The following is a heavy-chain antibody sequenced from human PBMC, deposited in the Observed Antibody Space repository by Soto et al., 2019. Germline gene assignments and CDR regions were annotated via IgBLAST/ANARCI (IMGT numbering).Heavy chain of an antibody. CDR2: TYYRSKWYN. V-gene: IGHV6-1*01. CDR1: GDSVSSNSAA. CDR3: ARVTSRYCRSTSCYGGLGAFDI. Sequence: SQTLSLTCAISGDSVSSNSAAWNWIRQSPSRGLEWLGRTYYRSKWYNDYAASVKSRITINPDTSKNQFSLQLNSVTPEDTAVYYWARVTSRYCRSTSCYGGLGAFDIWGRVTM. D-gene: IGHD2-2*01. J-gene: IGHJ3*02.